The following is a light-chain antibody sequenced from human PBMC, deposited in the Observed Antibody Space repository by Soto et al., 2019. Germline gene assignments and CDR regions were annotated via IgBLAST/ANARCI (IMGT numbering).Light chain of an antibody. CDR1: QSIFYSSNNKNY. V-gene: IGKV4-1*01. CDR2: WAS. CDR3: QQYYTSPTWT. Sequence: DIVMTQSPDSLAVSLGERATINCKSSQSIFYSSNNKNYLAWYQQKPGQPPKLLIYWASTRESGVPDRFSGSGSVTDFTLTISSLQAEDVAVYYCQQYYTSPTWTFGQGTKVDIK. J-gene: IGKJ1*01.